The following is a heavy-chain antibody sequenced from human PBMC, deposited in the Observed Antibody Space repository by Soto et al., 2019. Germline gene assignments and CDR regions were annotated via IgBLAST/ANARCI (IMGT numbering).Heavy chain of an antibody. CDR1: RFTFSSYA. D-gene: IGHD3-10*01. Sequence: EVQLLESGGGLVQPGGSLRLSCAASRFTFSSYAMSWVRQAPGKGLEWVSAISGSGGSTCYADSVKGRFTISRDNSKNTLYLQMNSLRAEDTGIYYCAKDRSRSGSYYYYMDVWGKGTTVTVSS. CDR3: AKDRSRSGSYYYYMDV. J-gene: IGHJ6*03. CDR2: ISGSGGST. V-gene: IGHV3-23*01.